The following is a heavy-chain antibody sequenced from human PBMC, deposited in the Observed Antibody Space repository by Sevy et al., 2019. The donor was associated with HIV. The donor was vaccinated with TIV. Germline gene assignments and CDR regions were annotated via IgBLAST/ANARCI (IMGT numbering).Heavy chain of an antibody. D-gene: IGHD3-10*01. Sequence: ASVKVSCKTSGYTFTTYAIHWVRQAPGQRLEWMGWINAGNGNTKYSQNFQGRVTITRDTSASTAYMELSSLGVEDTAVYYCARDYSGSGSYYISNWFDPWGQGTLVTVSS. V-gene: IGHV1-3*01. CDR1: GYTFTTYA. CDR3: ARDYSGSGSYYISNWFDP. CDR2: INAGNGNT. J-gene: IGHJ5*02.